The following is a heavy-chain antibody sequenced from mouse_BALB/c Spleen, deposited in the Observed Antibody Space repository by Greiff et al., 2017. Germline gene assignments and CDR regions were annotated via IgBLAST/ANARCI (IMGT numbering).Heavy chain of an antibody. Sequence: EVQLVESGGGLVKPGGSLKLSCAASGFTFSSYAMSWVRQSPEKRLEWVAEISSGGSYTYYPDTVTGRFTISRDNAKNTLYLEMSSLRSEDTAMYYCARRTNWDEGFAYWGQGTLVTVSA. CDR2: ISSGGSYT. J-gene: IGHJ3*01. CDR3: ARRTNWDEGFAY. V-gene: IGHV5-9-4*01. D-gene: IGHD4-1*01. CDR1: GFTFSSYA.